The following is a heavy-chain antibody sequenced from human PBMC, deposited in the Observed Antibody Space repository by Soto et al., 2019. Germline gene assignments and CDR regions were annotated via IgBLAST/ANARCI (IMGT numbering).Heavy chain of an antibody. CDR1: GGTFSRYA. D-gene: IGHD2-2*01. Sequence: QVQLVQSGAEVKKPGFSVKVSCKTSGGTFSRYAISWVRLAPGQGLEWMGGIIPISGTANYAQKFQGRVTITADESTSTAYMELSSLRSEDTAVYYCARSQGSSTSLEIYYYYYYGMDVWGQGTTVTVSS. CDR3: ARSQGSSTSLEIYYYYYYGMDV. V-gene: IGHV1-69*01. J-gene: IGHJ6*02. CDR2: IIPISGTA.